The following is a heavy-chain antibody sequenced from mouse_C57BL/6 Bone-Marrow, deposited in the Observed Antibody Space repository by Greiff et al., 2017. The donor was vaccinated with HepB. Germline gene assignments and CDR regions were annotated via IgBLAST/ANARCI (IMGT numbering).Heavy chain of an antibody. D-gene: IGHD1-1*01. J-gene: IGHJ2*01. CDR1: GYAFSSSW. V-gene: IGHV1-82*01. CDR2: IYPGDGDT. CDR3: ARRAGSSYVDYFDY. Sequence: VQLQQSGPELVKPGASVKISCKASGYAFSSSWMNWVKQRPGKGLEWIGRIYPGDGDTNYNGKFKGKATLTADKSSSTAYMQLSSLTSEDSAVYFCARRAGSSYVDYFDYWGQGTTLTVSS.